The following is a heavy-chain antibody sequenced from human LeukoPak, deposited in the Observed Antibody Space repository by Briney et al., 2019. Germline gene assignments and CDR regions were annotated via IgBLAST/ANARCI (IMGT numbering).Heavy chain of an antibody. D-gene: IGHD3-22*01. CDR1: GFTVSSNY. Sequence: PGGSLRLSCAASGFTVSSNYMSWVRQAPGKGLEWVANIKQDGGDKYYVDSVKGRFTISRDNAKNSLYLQMNSLRAEDTAVYYCARERLPYYFDSRRAFDIWGQGTMVTVSS. V-gene: IGHV3-7*01. CDR2: IKQDGGDK. CDR3: ARERLPYYFDSRRAFDI. J-gene: IGHJ3*02.